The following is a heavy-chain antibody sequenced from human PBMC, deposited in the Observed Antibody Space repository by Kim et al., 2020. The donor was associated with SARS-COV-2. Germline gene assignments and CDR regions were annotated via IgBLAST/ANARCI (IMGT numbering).Heavy chain of an antibody. D-gene: IGHD3-22*01. Sequence: GESLKISCKGSGYSFATYWIGWVRQMPGKGLEWMGIIHPHVANTKYSPSFEGRVTISVDKFINTAYLQWNSLQASDTAIYYCARREFHYDSSGYFDLWGQGTLVTVSS. J-gene: IGHJ4*02. CDR3: ARREFHYDSSGYFDL. CDR2: IHPHVANT. CDR1: GYSFATYW. V-gene: IGHV5-51*01.